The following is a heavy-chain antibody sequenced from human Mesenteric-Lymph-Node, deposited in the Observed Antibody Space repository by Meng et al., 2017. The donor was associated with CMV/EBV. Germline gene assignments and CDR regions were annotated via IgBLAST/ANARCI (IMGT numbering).Heavy chain of an antibody. Sequence: ASGFPFDSYAMSWVRQAPGKGLEWVAAIGGSGGGIVYADSVKGRFAISRDNSKNTLYLQMNSLRAEDSAEYYCAKDTRLVGGHEFDYWGQGTLVTVSS. D-gene: IGHD1-26*01. V-gene: IGHV3-23*01. CDR1: GFPFDSYA. CDR2: IGGSGGGI. CDR3: AKDTRLVGGHEFDY. J-gene: IGHJ4*02.